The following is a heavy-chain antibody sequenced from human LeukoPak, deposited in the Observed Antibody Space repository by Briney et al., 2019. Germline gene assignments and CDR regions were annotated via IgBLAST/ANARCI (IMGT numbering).Heavy chain of an antibody. Sequence: SVKVSCKASGGTFTNYAISWVRQAPGHGLEWMAGIIPILGTSFYAQQFQGRVTITTDESTNTAYMELNSLRSEDTAIYYCAREGAILLGSLGYFRHWGQGTLVTVSS. CDR2: IIPILGTS. V-gene: IGHV1-69*05. CDR3: AREGAILLGSLGYFRH. D-gene: IGHD3-10*01. CDR1: GGTFTNYA. J-gene: IGHJ1*01.